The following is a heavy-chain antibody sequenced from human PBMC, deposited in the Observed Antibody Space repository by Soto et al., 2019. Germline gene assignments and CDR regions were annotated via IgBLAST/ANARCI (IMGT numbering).Heavy chain of an antibody. V-gene: IGHV3-30*04. Sequence: QVQLVESGGGVVQPRGSLRLSCVASGFIFSSYAMHWVRQAPGKGLECVAVTSYVGNNRYYADSVKRRFTISRDNSKNTLYLHMNSLRAQDMAVYYCAKVVVPAAMVNYYYGMDVWGQGTTVTVSS. CDR2: TSYVGNNR. J-gene: IGHJ6*02. D-gene: IGHD2-2*01. CDR3: AKVVVPAAMVNYYYGMDV. CDR1: GFIFSSYA.